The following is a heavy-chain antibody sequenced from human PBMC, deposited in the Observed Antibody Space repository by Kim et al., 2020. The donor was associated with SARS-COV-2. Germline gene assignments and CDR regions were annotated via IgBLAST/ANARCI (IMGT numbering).Heavy chain of an antibody. CDR3: GRDKFIVAVEGALIAAGMDV. Sequence: ASVKVSCKASGYAFTMYGISWVRQAPGQGLEWMGWISGHDGQTTYSQKFKGRVTMTSDTSTSTAYMELRSLTSDDTAVYYCGRDKFIVAVEGALIAAGMDVWGQGTTVIVS. D-gene: IGHD2-15*01. CDR2: ISGHDGQT. V-gene: IGHV1-18*04. J-gene: IGHJ6*02. CDR1: GYAFTMYG.